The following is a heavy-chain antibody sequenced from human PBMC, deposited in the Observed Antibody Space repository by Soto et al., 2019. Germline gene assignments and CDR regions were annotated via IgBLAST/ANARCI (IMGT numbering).Heavy chain of an antibody. CDR1: GFTFSSYA. J-gene: IGHJ6*02. CDR3: AKDDCSGGSCYPFSVADYYGMDV. D-gene: IGHD2-15*01. Sequence: GGSLRLSVAASGFTFSSYAMHWVRQAPGKGLEWVAVISFDGSKKYYADSVKGRFTISRDNSKSTRYLQMNSLRAEDTAVYYCAKDDCSGGSCYPFSVADYYGMDVWGQGTTVTVSS. CDR2: ISFDGSKK. V-gene: IGHV3-30-3*01.